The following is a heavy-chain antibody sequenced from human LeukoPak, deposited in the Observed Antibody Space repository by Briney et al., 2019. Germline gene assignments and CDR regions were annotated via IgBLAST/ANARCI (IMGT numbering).Heavy chain of an antibody. J-gene: IGHJ4*02. Sequence: GGSLRLSCAASGFTVSSNYMSWVRQAPGKGLEWVSVIYSGGSTYYADSVKGRFTISRDNSKNTLYLQMNSLRAEDTAVYYCARDSGYYDSSGYYPDYWGQGTLVTVSS. D-gene: IGHD3-22*01. CDR1: GFTVSSNY. CDR3: ARDSGYYDSSGYYPDY. V-gene: IGHV3-66*01. CDR2: IYSGGST.